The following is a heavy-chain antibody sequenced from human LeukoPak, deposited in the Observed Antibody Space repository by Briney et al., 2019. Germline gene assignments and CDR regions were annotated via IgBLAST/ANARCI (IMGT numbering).Heavy chain of an antibody. J-gene: IGHJ3*02. CDR2: INPNSGGT. Sequence: GASVKVSCKASGYTFTVYYTHWVRQAPRRRLERMGWINPNSGGTNYAQKFQGRVTMTRDTSISTAYMELSRLRSDDTAVYYCARSRARNDAFDIWGQGTMVTVSS. CDR3: ARSRARNDAFDI. CDR1: GYTFTVYY. V-gene: IGHV1-2*02.